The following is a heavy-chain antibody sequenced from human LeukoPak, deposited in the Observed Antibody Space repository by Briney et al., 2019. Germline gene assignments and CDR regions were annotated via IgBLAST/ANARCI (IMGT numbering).Heavy chain of an antibody. CDR3: ATSGVNIVVVPAAIRYYFDY. CDR2: INPNSGGT. J-gene: IGHJ4*02. CDR1: GYTFTGYY. D-gene: IGHD2-2*02. V-gene: IGHV1-2*02. Sequence: GASVKVSCKASGYTFTGYYMHWVRQAPGQGLEWMGWINPNSGGTNYAQKFQGRVTMTRDTSISTAYMELSRLRSDDTAVYYCATSGVNIVVVPAAIRYYFDYWGQGTLVTVSS.